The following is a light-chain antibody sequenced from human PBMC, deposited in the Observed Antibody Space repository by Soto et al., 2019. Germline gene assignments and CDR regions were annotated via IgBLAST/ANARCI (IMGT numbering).Light chain of an antibody. Sequence: DIQMTQSPSTLSASVGDRVTITCRASQSISSWLAWYQQKPGKAPKLLIYDASSLESGVPSRFSGSGSGTEFSLTISSLQPDDFATYYCQQYNTLIGTFGQGTKGEIK. CDR2: DAS. J-gene: IGKJ1*01. CDR3: QQYNTLIGT. CDR1: QSISSW. V-gene: IGKV1-5*01.